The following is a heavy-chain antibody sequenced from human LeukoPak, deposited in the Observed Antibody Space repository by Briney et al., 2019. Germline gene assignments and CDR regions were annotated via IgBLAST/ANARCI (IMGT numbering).Heavy chain of an antibody. CDR2: IYYSGST. V-gene: IGHV4-59*01. D-gene: IGHD3-3*01. J-gene: IGHJ6*02. CDR1: GSSISSYY. Sequence: PSETLSLTCTVSGSSISSYYWSWIRQPPGKGLEWIGHIYYSGSTNYNPSLKSRVTISVDTSKNQFSLKLSSVTAADTAVYYCARGGDFWSGYGYYYYGMDVWGQGTTVTASS. CDR3: ARGGDFWSGYGYYYYGMDV.